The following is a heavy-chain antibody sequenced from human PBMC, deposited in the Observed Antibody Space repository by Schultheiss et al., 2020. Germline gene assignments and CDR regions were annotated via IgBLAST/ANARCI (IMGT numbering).Heavy chain of an antibody. D-gene: IGHD5-18*01. CDR2: IYYSGST. J-gene: IGHJ4*02. CDR3: ARSGYSYGY. Sequence: SETLSLTCTVSGGSISSSSYYWSWIRQPPGKGLEWIGYIYYSGSTNYNPSLKSRVTISVDTSKNQFSLKLSSVTAADTAVYYCARSGYSYGYWGQGTLVTVSS. V-gene: IGHV4-61*05. CDR1: GGSISSSSYY.